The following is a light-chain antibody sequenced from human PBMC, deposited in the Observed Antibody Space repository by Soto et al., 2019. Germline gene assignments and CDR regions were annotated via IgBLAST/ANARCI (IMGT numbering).Light chain of an antibody. CDR1: RGVSANY. Sequence: EIVMTQSPATLSVSTGEGATLSCRASRGVSANYLAWYQQKPGQAPTLLIYGASIRAAGIPDRFSGSGSGTDFTLTIRRLEPDDFAVYYCQQYGSSPRTFGQGTKVDIK. V-gene: IGKV3-20*01. CDR3: QQYGSSPRT. J-gene: IGKJ1*01. CDR2: GAS.